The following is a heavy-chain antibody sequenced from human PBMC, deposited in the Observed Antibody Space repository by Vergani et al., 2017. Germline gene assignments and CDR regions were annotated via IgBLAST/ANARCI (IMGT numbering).Heavy chain of an antibody. D-gene: IGHD6-19*01. V-gene: IGHV4-59*11. CDR2: IHYSENT. CDR1: FDSIRNLY. CDR3: ASDTLSGQRADR. J-gene: IGHJ5*02. Sequence: QVQLQESGPGLVKSSETLSLTCSVSFDSIRNLYCNWIRQPPGKGLEWIGSIHYSENTNYNPSLKTRVTISVDTSKNQFSLTLTSMTAADTAVYYCASDTLSGQRADRWGQGILVTVTS.